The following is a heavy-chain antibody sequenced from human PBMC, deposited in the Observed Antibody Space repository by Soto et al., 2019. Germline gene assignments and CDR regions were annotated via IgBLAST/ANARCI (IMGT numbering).Heavy chain of an antibody. CDR1: GFTFSSYG. V-gene: IGHV3-33*01. CDR2: IWYDGSNK. CDR3: ARGNVPWYNWNDSFLAY. D-gene: IGHD1-1*01. Sequence: GGSLRLSCAASGFTFSSYGMHWVRQAPGKGLEWVAVIWYDGSNKYYADSVKGRFTISRDNSKNTLYLQMNSLRAEDTAVYYCARGNVPWYNWNDSFLAYWGQGTLVTVSS. J-gene: IGHJ4*02.